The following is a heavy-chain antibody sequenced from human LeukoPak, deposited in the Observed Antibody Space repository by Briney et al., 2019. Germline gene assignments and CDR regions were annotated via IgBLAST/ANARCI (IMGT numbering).Heavy chain of an antibody. V-gene: IGHV3-33*01. Sequence: GRSLSLSCAASGFTFSSYGMHWVRQAPGKGLEWVAVIWYDGSNKYYADSVKGRFTISRDNSKNTLYLQMNSLRAEDTAVYYCARDRITTADDDAFDIWGQGTMITVSS. J-gene: IGHJ3*02. D-gene: IGHD5-24*01. CDR1: GFTFSSYG. CDR3: ARDRITTADDDAFDI. CDR2: IWYDGSNK.